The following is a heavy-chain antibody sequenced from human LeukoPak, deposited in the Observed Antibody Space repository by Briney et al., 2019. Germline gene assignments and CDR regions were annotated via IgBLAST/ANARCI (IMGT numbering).Heavy chain of an antibody. CDR2: ISGGSTTT. CDR1: GFTFRAYA. Sequence: GGSLRLSCVASGFTFRAYAMRWVRQAPGKGLEWVSAISGGSTTTYYADSVKGRFTISRDNSKDTVYLQMNSLRAEDMAVYYRAKGAPCSGGSCYFFDYWGQGTLVTVSS. V-gene: IGHV3-23*01. J-gene: IGHJ4*02. D-gene: IGHD2-15*01. CDR3: AKGAPCSGGSCYFFDY.